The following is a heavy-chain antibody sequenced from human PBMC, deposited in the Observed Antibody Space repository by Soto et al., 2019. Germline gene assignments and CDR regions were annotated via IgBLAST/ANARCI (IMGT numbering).Heavy chain of an antibody. D-gene: IGHD1-26*01. J-gene: IGHJ4*02. V-gene: IGHV3-30*18. CDR3: AKDRRGGSYYLD. CDR2: ISYDGSNK. CDR1: GFTFSSYG. Sequence: QVQLVESGGGVVQPGRSLRLSCAASGFTFSSYGMHWVRQAPGKGLEWVAVISYDGSNKYYADSVKGRFTISRDNSKNTLYLQMNSLIAEDTAVYYCAKDRRGGSYYLDWGQGTLATVS.